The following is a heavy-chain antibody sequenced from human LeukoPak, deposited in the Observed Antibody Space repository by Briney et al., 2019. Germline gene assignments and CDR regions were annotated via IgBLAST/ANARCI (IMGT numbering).Heavy chain of an antibody. Sequence: AGGSLRLSCAASGFTFSSYAMSWVRQAPGKGLEWVSAISGSGGSTYYADSVKGRFTISRDNSKNTLYLQMNSLRAEATAVYYCATMVRGVIITYFDYWGQGTLVTVSS. D-gene: IGHD3-10*01. CDR1: GFTFSSYA. CDR2: ISGSGGST. J-gene: IGHJ4*02. CDR3: ATMVRGVIITYFDY. V-gene: IGHV3-23*01.